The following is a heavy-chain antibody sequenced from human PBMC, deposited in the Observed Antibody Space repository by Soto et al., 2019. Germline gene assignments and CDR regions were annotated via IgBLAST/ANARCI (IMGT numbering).Heavy chain of an antibody. CDR1: GGSLSSSAYS. V-gene: IGHV4-30-2*01. Sequence: QMHLQESGSGLVKPSQTLSLTCAVSGGSLSSSAYSWRWIRQPPGKGLAWIGFIYQSGSTYYNPSLNSRVNMSLDRPKNQFSLKLSSVTAADTAVYYCARELLFYDSDGFSWDDAFDIWGQGTMVTVSS. D-gene: IGHD3-22*01. CDR2: IYQSGST. J-gene: IGHJ3*02. CDR3: ARELLFYDSDGFSWDDAFDI.